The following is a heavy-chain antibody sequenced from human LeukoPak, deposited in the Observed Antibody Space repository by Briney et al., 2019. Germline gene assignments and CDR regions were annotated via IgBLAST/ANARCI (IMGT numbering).Heavy chain of an antibody. CDR3: ARDLPRSYNWNDAGAFDI. V-gene: IGHV4-39*07. CDR2: IYYSGST. CDR1: GGSISSSSYY. J-gene: IGHJ3*02. Sequence: PSETLSLTCTVSGGSISSSSYYWGWIRQPPGKGLEWIGSIYYSGSTYYNPSLKSRVTISVDTSKNQFSLKLSSVTAADTAVYYCARDLPRSYNWNDAGAFDIWGQGTMVTVSS. D-gene: IGHD1-20*01.